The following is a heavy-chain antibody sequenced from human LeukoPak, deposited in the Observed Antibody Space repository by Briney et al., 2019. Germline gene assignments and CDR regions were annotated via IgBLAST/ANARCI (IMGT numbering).Heavy chain of an antibody. CDR3: ARGTVVRGVIADY. V-gene: IGHV3-23*01. CDR1: GFTFSNSA. Sequence: GGSLRLSCAASGFTFSNSAMSWVRQAPGKGLEWVSTLSGSGITTYYADSVKGRFTISRDNSKNTLYLQMNSLRAEDTAVYYCARGTVVRGVIADYWGQGTLVTVSS. D-gene: IGHD3-10*01. J-gene: IGHJ4*02. CDR2: LSGSGITT.